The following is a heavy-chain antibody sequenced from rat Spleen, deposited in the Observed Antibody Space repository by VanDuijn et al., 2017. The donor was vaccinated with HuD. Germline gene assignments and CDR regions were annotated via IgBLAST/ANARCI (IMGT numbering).Heavy chain of an antibody. V-gene: IGHV5-29*01. J-gene: IGHJ3*01. CDR1: GFTFSDYY. Sequence: EVQLVESDGGLVQPGRSLKLSCAASGFTFSDYYMAWVRQAPTKGLEWVATISYDGSSTYYRDSVKGRFTISRDNAKSTLYLQMDSLRSEDTATYYCARHPFAYWGQGTLVTVSS. CDR3: ARHPFAY. CDR2: ISYDGSST.